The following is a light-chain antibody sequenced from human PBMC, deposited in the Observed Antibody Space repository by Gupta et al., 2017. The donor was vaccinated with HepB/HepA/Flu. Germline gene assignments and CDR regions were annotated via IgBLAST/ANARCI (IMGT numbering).Light chain of an antibody. J-gene: IGLJ2*01. CDR3: QVWDSSSEHFV. CDR1: NIGSKS. CDR2: DDS. V-gene: IGLV3-21*03. Sequence: SYVLTQPPSVSVAPGKTARITCGGNNIGSKSVHWYQQKPGQAPVLVVYDDSDRPSGIPERFSGSNAGNKATRPISRVEAGDEADDYCQVWDSSSEHFVFGGGTKLTVL.